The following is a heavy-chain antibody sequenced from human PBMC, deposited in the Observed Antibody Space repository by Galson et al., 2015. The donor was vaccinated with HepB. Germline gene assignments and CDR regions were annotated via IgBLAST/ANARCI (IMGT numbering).Heavy chain of an antibody. V-gene: IGHV3-23*01. CDR1: GLTLSSYT. Sequence: SLRLSCAASGLTLSSYTMSWVRQSPGRGLQWVSAITPSGDNTYSADSVKGRFTISRDNSKNTLFLQKTGLTADDTAIYYCARVHPEYTSGWYRQALYYFDSWGQGTLVAVSS. CDR2: ITPSGDNT. J-gene: IGHJ4*02. D-gene: IGHD6-19*01. CDR3: ARVHPEYTSGWYRQALYYFDS.